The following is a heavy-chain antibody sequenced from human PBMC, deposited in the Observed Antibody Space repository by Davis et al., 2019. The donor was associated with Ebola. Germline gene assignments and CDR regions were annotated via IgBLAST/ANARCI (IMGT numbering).Heavy chain of an antibody. D-gene: IGHD1-1*01. CDR2: IKSDGSST. Sequence: GESLKISCAASGFTFSSYWMYWVRDAPGKVLWWVSRIKSDGSSTYYADSVKGRFTTSRDNAKNTLYLQMNSLRDEDTAVYYCADPNNYASDIWGQGTMVTVSS. CDR1: GFTFSSYW. V-gene: IGHV3-74*01. J-gene: IGHJ3*02. CDR3: ADPNNYASDI.